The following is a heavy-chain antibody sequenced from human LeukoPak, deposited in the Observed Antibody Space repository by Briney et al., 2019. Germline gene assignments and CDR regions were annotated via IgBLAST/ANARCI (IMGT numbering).Heavy chain of an antibody. J-gene: IGHJ3*02. Sequence: KPSETLSLTCTVSGGSISSSSYYWGWIRQPPGKGLEWIGSIYYSGSTYYNPSLKSRVTISVDTSKNQFSLKLSSVTAADTAVYYCASPFYDFWSGAFGIWGQGTMVTVSS. CDR3: ASPFYDFWSGAFGI. D-gene: IGHD3-3*01. V-gene: IGHV4-39*01. CDR2: IYYSGST. CDR1: GGSISSSSYY.